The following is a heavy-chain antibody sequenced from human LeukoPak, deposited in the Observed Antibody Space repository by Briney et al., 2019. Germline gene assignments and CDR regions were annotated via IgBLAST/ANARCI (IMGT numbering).Heavy chain of an antibody. D-gene: IGHD3-22*01. Sequence: GGSMRLSCAASGFTFSCYGMHWVRQAPGKCLEAVSFIRHDGSNKYYADSVKGRFTISRDNSKNTLYLQMNSLRAEDTAVYYCAKQTSGYYYLDYWGQGTLVTVSS. V-gene: IGHV3-30*02. CDR1: GFTFSCYG. CDR3: AKQTSGYYYLDY. CDR2: IRHDGSNK. J-gene: IGHJ4*02.